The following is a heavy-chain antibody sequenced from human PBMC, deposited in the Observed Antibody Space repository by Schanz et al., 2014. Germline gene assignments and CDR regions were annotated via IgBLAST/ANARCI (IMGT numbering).Heavy chain of an antibody. CDR3: VRDAGWAFGDYHGMDL. Sequence: QVQLVQSGAEVKKPGASVKVSCEASGYTFTSYYIHWFRQAPGQGLEWMGLINPSVGNTNYAQKFRGRVTMTRDTSTSTVYMELSSLRSEDTAVYYCVRDAGWAFGDYHGMDLWGQATSVTVSS. D-gene: IGHD3-10*01. V-gene: IGHV1-46*01. J-gene: IGHJ6*02. CDR2: INPSVGNT. CDR1: GYTFTSYY.